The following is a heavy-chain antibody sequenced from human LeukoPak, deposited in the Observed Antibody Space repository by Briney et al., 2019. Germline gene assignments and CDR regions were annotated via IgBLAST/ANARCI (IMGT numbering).Heavy chain of an antibody. J-gene: IGHJ6*02. Sequence: GGSLRLSCAASGFTFSNAWMSWMRQAPGKGLEWVSAVSGNGGSTFYADSVKGRVTISRDNSKNTLYLLMNSLRAEDTAVYYCAKGLGSLSYYGVDVWGQGTTVTVSS. V-gene: IGHV3-23*01. CDR2: VSGNGGST. CDR1: GFTFSNAW. D-gene: IGHD3-3*01. CDR3: AKGLGSLSYYGVDV.